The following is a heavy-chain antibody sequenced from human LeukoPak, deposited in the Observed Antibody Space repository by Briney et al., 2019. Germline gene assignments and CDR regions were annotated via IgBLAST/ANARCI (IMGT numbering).Heavy chain of an antibody. CDR3: AKDRAVFDY. CDR1: GFTYSSYW. CDR2: IKQDGSER. Sequence: GGSLRLSCAASGFTYSSYWMTWVRQAPGKGLEWVANIKQDGSERDYVDSLKGRFTISRDNAKNSLYLQMNSLRAEDTAVYYCAKDRAVFDYWGQGTLVTVSS. V-gene: IGHV3-7*01. D-gene: IGHD5-24*01. J-gene: IGHJ4*02.